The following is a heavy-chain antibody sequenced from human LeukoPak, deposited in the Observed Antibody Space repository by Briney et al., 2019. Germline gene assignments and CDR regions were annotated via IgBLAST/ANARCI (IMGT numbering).Heavy chain of an antibody. CDR3: AKRSYYDSSGYPRRRAPFDY. CDR2: ISGSGGST. V-gene: IGHV3-23*01. J-gene: IGHJ4*02. D-gene: IGHD3-22*01. CDR1: GFTFSSYA. Sequence: PWGSLRLSCAASGFTFSSYAMSWVRQAPGKGLEWVSAISGSGGSTYYADSVKGRFTISRDNSKNTLYLQMNSLRAEDTAVYYCAKRSYYDSSGYPRRRAPFDYWGQGTLVTVSS.